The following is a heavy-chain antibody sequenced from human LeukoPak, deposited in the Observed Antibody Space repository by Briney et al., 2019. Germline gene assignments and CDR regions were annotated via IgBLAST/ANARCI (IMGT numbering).Heavy chain of an antibody. V-gene: IGHV4-34*01. J-gene: IGHJ6*03. CDR2: INHSGNT. CDR3: ATTRGVITLDGYDYYIDV. CDR1: AGSFSDFY. Sequence: PSETVSLTCAVYAGSFSDFYCTWIRQPPGKGLEWIGEINHSGNTKYNPSLKSRVTILLDTSKNQFSLKVRSVTAADTAVYYCATTRGVITLDGYDYYIDVWGKGTTVTASS. D-gene: IGHD3-10*01.